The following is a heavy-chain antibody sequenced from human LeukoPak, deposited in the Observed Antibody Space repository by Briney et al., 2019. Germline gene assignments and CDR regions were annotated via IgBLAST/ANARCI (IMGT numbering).Heavy chain of an antibody. Sequence: PGGSLRLSCAASGFTFSDYYMSWIRQAPGKGLEWVSYISSSGSTIYYADSVKGRFTISRDNAKNSLYLQMNSLRAEDTAVYDCARAEGLVVVAATIDYWGQGTLVTVSS. CDR3: ARAEGLVVVAATIDY. J-gene: IGHJ4*02. CDR1: GFTFSDYY. D-gene: IGHD2-15*01. V-gene: IGHV3-11*04. CDR2: ISSSGSTI.